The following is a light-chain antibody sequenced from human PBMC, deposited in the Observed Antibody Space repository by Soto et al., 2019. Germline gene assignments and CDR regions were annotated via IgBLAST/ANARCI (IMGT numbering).Light chain of an antibody. CDR1: QSITGW. J-gene: IGKJ1*01. CDR2: DAS. CDR3: QQYNSYSTT. V-gene: IGKV1-5*01. Sequence: DIEITQSLTTLSASVGDTVPITCRASQSITGWLAWYQQKPGEAPKLLIYDASSVESGVPARFSGSGSGTEFTLTISSLQPDDYATYYCQQYNSYSTTFGQGTKVDI.